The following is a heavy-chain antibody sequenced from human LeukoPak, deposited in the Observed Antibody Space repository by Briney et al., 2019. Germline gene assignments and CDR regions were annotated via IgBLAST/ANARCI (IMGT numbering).Heavy chain of an antibody. J-gene: IGHJ3*02. V-gene: IGHV4-39*07. CDR1: GGSISSSSYY. CDR2: IYYSGST. D-gene: IGHD5-24*01. CDR3: ARRLDPYGYNGLGAFDI. Sequence: SETLSLTCTVSGGSISSSSYYWGWIRQPPGKGLEWIGSIYYSGSTYYNPSLKSRVTMSVDTSKNQFSLKLSSVTAADTAVYYCARRLDPYGYNGLGAFDIWGQGTMVTVSS.